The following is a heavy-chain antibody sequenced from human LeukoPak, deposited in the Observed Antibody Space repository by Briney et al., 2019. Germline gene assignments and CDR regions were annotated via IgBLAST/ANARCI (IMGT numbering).Heavy chain of an antibody. J-gene: IGHJ6*03. D-gene: IGHD3-3*01. CDR1: GGSISSGGYY. CDR2: IYHSGST. CDR3: ARDLQYDFWSGSPYYYYMDV. V-gene: IGHV4-30-2*01. Sequence: RTSETLSLTCTVSGGSISSGGYYWSWIRQPPGKGLEWIGYIYHSGSTYYNPSLKSRVTISVDRSKNQFSPKLSSVTAADTAVYYCARDLQYDFWSGSPYYYYMDVWGKGTTVTVSS.